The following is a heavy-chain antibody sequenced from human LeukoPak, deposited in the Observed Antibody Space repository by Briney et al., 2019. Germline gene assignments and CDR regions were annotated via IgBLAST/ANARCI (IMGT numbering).Heavy chain of an antibody. CDR3: ARDTVLLWFGEFRT. V-gene: IGHV4-39*07. CDR1: GDSISNPRYY. Sequence: SETLSLTCTVSGDSISNPRYYWGWIRQPPGKGLEWIGSTFSGGSTHYSPSLESRVSISLDTSKNQFSLKLSSVTAEDTAVYYCARDTVLLWFGEFRTWGQGTLVTVSS. CDR2: TFSGGST. D-gene: IGHD3-10*01. J-gene: IGHJ5*02.